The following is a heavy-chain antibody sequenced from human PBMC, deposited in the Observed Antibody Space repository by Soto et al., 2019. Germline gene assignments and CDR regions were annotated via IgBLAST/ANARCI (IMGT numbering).Heavy chain of an antibody. Sequence: QVHLQQWGAGLLKPSETLSLTCAVYGESFIGYYWTWIRQPPGKGLEWIGEINHRGSTNYNPSLKSRGSISIDTSKNQFSLKLTSVTAADTSVYYCARTDIVTTNWFDPWGQGTLVTVSS. CDR1: GESFIGYY. J-gene: IGHJ5*02. D-gene: IGHD5-12*01. CDR3: ARTDIVTTNWFDP. V-gene: IGHV4-34*02. CDR2: INHRGST.